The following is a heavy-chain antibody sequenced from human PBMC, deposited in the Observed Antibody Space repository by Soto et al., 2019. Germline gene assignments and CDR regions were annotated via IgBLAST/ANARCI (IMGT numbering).Heavy chain of an antibody. V-gene: IGHV3-23*01. J-gene: IGHJ6*02. CDR3: ARGPGYCSRTSCYRVRDYYYYGMDV. CDR1: GFTFSSYA. CDR2: ISVSGGTT. D-gene: IGHD2-2*03. Sequence: GGSLRLSCAASGFTFSSYAMSWVRQAPGKGLEWVSGISVSGGTTYYADSVKGRITISRDNSKKTVYLQMNSLRAEDTAVYYCARGPGYCSRTSCYRVRDYYYYGMDVWGQGTTVTVSS.